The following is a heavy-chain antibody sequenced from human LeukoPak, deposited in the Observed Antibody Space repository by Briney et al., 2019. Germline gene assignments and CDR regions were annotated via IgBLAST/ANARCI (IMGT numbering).Heavy chain of an antibody. V-gene: IGHV3-23*01. D-gene: IGHD6-13*01. CDR1: GFTFSSYA. CDR3: ARDRGSSRWSYYFDH. Sequence: PGGSLRLSCAASGFTFSSYAMSWVRQAPGKGLEWVSTISGRGDRTYYGDSVKGRFTISRDKSKNTLYLQMNSLRAEDTAVYHCARDRGSSRWSYYFDHWGQGTLVTVS. J-gene: IGHJ4*02. CDR2: ISGRGDRT.